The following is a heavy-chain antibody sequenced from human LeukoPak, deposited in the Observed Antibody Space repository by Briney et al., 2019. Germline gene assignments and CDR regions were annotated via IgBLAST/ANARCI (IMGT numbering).Heavy chain of an antibody. Sequence: GGSLRLSCAPSGFNFSSYAMRWGRQAPGKGLEWVSAISGSGGSTYYADSVKGRFTISRDNSKNTLYLQMYSLRAEATAVYYCAKDRWVASVVASSPFVYSGQGTLVTVSS. CDR3: AKDRWVASVVASSPFVY. CDR1: GFNFSSYA. CDR2: ISGSGGST. J-gene: IGHJ4*02. D-gene: IGHD6-13*01. V-gene: IGHV3-23*01.